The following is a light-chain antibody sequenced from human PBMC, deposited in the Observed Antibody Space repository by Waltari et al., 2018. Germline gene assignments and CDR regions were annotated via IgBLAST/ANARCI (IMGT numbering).Light chain of an antibody. J-gene: IGKJ3*01. CDR3: QQANSFPIT. CDR1: QDIRNW. V-gene: IGKV1-12*01. CDR2: ATS. Sequence: DIQMTQSPSSVSASEGDRVTMTCRASQDIRNWLAWYQQKPGKAHNLLIYATSSLQTGVPSRLSCSGSGTEFTLTISSLQPEDFASYYCQQANSFPITFGPGTKVDFK.